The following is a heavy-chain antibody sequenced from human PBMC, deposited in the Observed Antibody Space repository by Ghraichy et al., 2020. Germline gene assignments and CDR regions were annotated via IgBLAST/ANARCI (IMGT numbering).Heavy chain of an antibody. D-gene: IGHD2-15*01. CDR2: IIPIFGTP. Sequence: SVNVSCKASGGTFSSYTLSWVRQAPGQGLEWMGGIIPIFGTPNYAQKFPGRVTITADKSTTTAYMELSSLRYEDTAVYYCARGYCRGGSCYSFYWYFDLWGRGTLVTVSS. V-gene: IGHV1-69*06. CDR1: GGTFSSYT. J-gene: IGHJ2*01. CDR3: ARGYCRGGSCYSFYWYFDL.